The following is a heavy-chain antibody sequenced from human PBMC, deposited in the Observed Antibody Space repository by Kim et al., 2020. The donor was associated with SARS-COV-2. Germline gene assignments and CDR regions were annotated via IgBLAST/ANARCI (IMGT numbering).Heavy chain of an antibody. CDR1: GFTLNSNY. CDR3: ATSPTTLNGY. J-gene: IGHJ4*02. Sequence: GGSLRLSCAAPGFTLNSNYMGWVRQAPGKGLEWVSLASGGGSTFYGDSVKGRFTISRDNSKNALYLQMSSLTAEDTAVYYCATSPTTLNGYWGQGTLVTVSS. D-gene: IGHD4-17*01. CDR2: ASGGGST. V-gene: IGHV3-53*01.